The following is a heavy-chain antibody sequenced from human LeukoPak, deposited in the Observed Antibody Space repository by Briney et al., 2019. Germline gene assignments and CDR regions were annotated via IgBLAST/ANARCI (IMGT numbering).Heavy chain of an antibody. Sequence: PGGSLRLSCAASGFTFSSYAMSWVRQAPGKGLEWVSAISGSGGSTYYADSVKGRFTISRDNSKNTLYLQMNSLRAEDTAVYYCAKSIYDSSGYYTGYDAFDIWGQGTMVTVSS. CDR2: ISGSGGST. D-gene: IGHD3-22*01. V-gene: IGHV3-23*01. CDR1: GFTFSSYA. CDR3: AKSIYDSSGYYTGYDAFDI. J-gene: IGHJ3*02.